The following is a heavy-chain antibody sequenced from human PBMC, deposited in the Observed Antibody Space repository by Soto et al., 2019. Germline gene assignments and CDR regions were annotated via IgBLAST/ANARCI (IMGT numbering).Heavy chain of an antibody. CDR2: ISSSGSTI. Sequence: QVQLVESGGGLVKPGGSLRLSWAASGFTFSDYYMSWIRQAPGKGLAWVSYISSSGSTIYYADSVQGRFTISRDNAKNSLYLQMISLRAEDTAVYYCASGPGDDSSGYYRLWGAFDIWGQGTMVTVSS. V-gene: IGHV3-11*01. CDR1: GFTFSDYY. CDR3: ASGPGDDSSGYYRLWGAFDI. D-gene: IGHD3-22*01. J-gene: IGHJ3*02.